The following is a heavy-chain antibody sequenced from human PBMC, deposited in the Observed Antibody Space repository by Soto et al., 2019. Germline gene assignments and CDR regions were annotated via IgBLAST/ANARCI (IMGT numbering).Heavy chain of an antibody. D-gene: IGHD6-13*01. CDR2: IYSGGST. CDR3: ARVDRYSSSWYFDP. Sequence: PGGSLRLSCAASGFTVSSNYMSWVRQAPGKGLEWVSVIYSGGSTYYADSVKGRFTISRDNSKNTLYLQRNSLRAEDTAVYYCARVDRYSSSWYFDPWGQGTLVTVSS. CDR1: GFTVSSNY. V-gene: IGHV3-53*01. J-gene: IGHJ5*02.